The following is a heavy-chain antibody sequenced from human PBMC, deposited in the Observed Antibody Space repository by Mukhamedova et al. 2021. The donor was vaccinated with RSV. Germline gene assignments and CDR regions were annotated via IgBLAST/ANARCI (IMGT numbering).Heavy chain of an antibody. V-gene: IGHV4-4*02. CDR3: ARVGTGYYYGMEV. D-gene: IGHD1-1*01. J-gene: IGHJ6*02. Sequence: SLKSRVTISVDKSKNQFSLTLSSVNAADTAVYYCARVGTGYYYGMEVWGQGTTVTVSS.